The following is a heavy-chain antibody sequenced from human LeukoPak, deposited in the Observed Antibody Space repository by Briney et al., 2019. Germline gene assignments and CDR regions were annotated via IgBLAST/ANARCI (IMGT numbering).Heavy chain of an antibody. V-gene: IGHV3-21*01. CDR2: ISSSSSYI. Sequence: GGSLRLSCAASGFTFSSYSMNWVRQAPGKGLEWVSSISSSSSYIYYADSVKGRFTISRDNAKNSLYLQMNSLRAEDTAVYYCARPIRSSWYYAFDIRGQGTMVTVSS. CDR3: ARPIRSSWYYAFDI. D-gene: IGHD6-13*01. CDR1: GFTFSSYS. J-gene: IGHJ3*02.